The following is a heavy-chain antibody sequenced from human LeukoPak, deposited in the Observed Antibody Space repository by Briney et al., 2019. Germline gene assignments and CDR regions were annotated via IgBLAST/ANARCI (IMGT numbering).Heavy chain of an antibody. J-gene: IGHJ4*02. CDR2: VNPNSGHT. Sequence: ASVKVSCKASGYTFTSYAIHWVRQATGQGLEWMGWVNPNSGHTSYAQKFQGRVTMTRNTSISTAYMELSSLTSEDTAVYYCARGAPGSYCSGGSCPYFDYWGQGALVSVSS. CDR3: ARGAPGSYCSGGSCPYFDY. V-gene: IGHV1-8*01. CDR1: GYTFTSYA. D-gene: IGHD2-15*01.